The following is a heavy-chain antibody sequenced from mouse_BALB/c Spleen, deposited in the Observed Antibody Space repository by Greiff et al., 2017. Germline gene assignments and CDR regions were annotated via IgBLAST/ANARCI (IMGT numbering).Heavy chain of an antibody. CDR1: GFTFSSYA. Sequence: EVQLVESGGGLVKPGGSLKLSCAASGFTFSSYAMSWVRQTPEKRLEWVASISSGGSTYYPDSVKGRFTISRDNARNILYLQMSSLRSEDTAMYYCARGPYYYGSSPDYWGQGTTLTVSS. CDR2: ISSGGST. J-gene: IGHJ2*01. D-gene: IGHD1-1*01. CDR3: ARGPYYYGSSPDY. V-gene: IGHV5-6-5*01.